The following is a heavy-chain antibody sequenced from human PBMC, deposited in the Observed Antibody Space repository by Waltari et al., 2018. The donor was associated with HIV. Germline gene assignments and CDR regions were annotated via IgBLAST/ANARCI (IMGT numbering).Heavy chain of an antibody. D-gene: IGHD3-3*01. J-gene: IGHJ6*02. CDR2: MNPESGNT. CDR3: ARGPPNDLWPPQTRHMDV. CDR1: GYTFTGSY. Sequence: QVQLVQSGTEVKKPGASVKVSCKASGYTFTGSYMNWVRQATGQGLEWMGWMNPESGNTAYAHKFQGRVTMTRNTSIRTAYMELTSLRSEDTAVYYCARGPPNDLWPPQTRHMDVWGQGTTVTVSS. V-gene: IGHV1-8*01.